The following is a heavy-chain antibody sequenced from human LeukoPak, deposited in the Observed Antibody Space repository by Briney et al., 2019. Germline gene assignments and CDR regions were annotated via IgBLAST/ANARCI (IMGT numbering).Heavy chain of an antibody. Sequence: GGSLRLSCAASGFTFSSYAMSWVRQAPGKGLEWVSAISGSGGSTYYADSVKGRFTISRDNSKNTLYLQMNSLRAEDTAVYYCAKGDSTIFYSYYYMDVWGKGTTVTVSS. J-gene: IGHJ6*03. D-gene: IGHD2-2*01. CDR3: AKGDSTIFYSYYYMDV. CDR1: GFTFSSYA. V-gene: IGHV3-23*01. CDR2: ISGSGGST.